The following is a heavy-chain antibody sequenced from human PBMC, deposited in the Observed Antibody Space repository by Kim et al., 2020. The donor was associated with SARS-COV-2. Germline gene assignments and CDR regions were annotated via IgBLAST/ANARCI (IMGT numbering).Heavy chain of an antibody. V-gene: IGHV1-2*06. J-gene: IGHJ6*02. CDR1: GYTFTGYY. CDR2: INPNSGGT. CDR3: ARDRPVPAATRGRYYGMDV. D-gene: IGHD2-2*01. Sequence: ASVKVSCKASGYTFTGYYMHWVRQAPGQGLEWMGRINPNSGGTNYAQKFQGRVTMTRDTSISTAYMELSRLRSDDTAVYYCARDRPVPAATRGRYYGMDVWGQGTTVTVSS.